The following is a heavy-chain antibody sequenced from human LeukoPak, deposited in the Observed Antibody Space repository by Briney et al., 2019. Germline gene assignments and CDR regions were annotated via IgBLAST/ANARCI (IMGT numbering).Heavy chain of an antibody. CDR2: ISYDGSNK. D-gene: IGHD3-16*01. J-gene: IGHJ4*02. V-gene: IGHV3-30*03. Sequence: PGTSLRLSCAASGFTFSSYGMHWVRQAPGKGLEWVAVISYDGSNKYYADSVKGRFTISRDNSKKSLFLQMNSLRTEDTALYYCATERSRYFHYWGQGTFVTV. CDR3: ATERSRYFHY. CDR1: GFTFSSYG.